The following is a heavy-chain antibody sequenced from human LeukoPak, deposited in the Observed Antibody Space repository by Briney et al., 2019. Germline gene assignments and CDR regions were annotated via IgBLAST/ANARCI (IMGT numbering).Heavy chain of an antibody. V-gene: IGHV3-53*01. Sequence: GGSLRLSCAASGFNFNYYGGMHWVRQAPGKGLEWVSLTYSGGTTYYADSVKGRFTISRDNSKNTLYLQMNSLRAEDTAVFYCARDSNPGVQGAFDIWGQGTMVTVSS. CDR1: GFNFNYYG. J-gene: IGHJ3*02. CDR3: ARDSNPGVQGAFDI. CDR2: TYSGGTT. D-gene: IGHD1-1*01.